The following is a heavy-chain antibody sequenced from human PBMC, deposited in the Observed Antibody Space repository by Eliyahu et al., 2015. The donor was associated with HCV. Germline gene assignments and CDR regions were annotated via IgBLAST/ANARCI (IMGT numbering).Heavy chain of an antibody. CDR3: AHRWRHYDYVWGSYRPTTKNRNWFDP. J-gene: IGHJ5*02. D-gene: IGHD3-16*02. V-gene: IGHV2-5*02. CDR2: IYWDDDK. CDR1: GFSLSTSGVG. Sequence: QITLKESCPTLVKPTQTLTLTCTFSGFSLSTSGVGVGWIRQPPGKALEWLALIYWDDDKRYSPSLKSRLTITKDTSKNQVVLTMTNMDPVDTATYYCAHRWRHYDYVWGSYRPTTKNRNWFDPWGQGTLVTVSS.